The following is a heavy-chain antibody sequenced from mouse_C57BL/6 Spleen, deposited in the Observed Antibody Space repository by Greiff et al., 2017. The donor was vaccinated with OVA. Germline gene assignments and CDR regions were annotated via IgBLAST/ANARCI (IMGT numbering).Heavy chain of an antibody. J-gene: IGHJ3*01. CDR2: ISSGSSTI. Sequence: EVKLMESGGGLVKPGGSLKLSCAASGFTFSDYGMHWVRQAPEKGLEWVAYISSGSSTIYYADTVKGRFTISRDNAKNTLFLQMTSLGSEDTAMYYCARGNYWFAYWGQGTLVTVSA. CDR3: ARGNYWFAY. V-gene: IGHV5-17*01. D-gene: IGHD2-1*01. CDR1: GFTFSDYG.